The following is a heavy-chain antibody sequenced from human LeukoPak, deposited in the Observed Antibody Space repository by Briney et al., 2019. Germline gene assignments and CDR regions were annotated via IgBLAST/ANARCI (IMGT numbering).Heavy chain of an antibody. CDR3: ARASKGGYSYVRRAFDI. J-gene: IGHJ3*02. CDR2: IDHSGTT. Sequence: NTSETLSLTCAGYAGSFTGYYWVWNRQPPGKGLEWSGEIDHSGTTNYNPSLKRVATISVISSKNQSTVKLSSVTAADTAVYYCARASKGGYSYVRRAFDIWGQGKMVTVSS. D-gene: IGHD5-18*01. V-gene: IGHV4-34*01. CDR1: AGSFTGYY.